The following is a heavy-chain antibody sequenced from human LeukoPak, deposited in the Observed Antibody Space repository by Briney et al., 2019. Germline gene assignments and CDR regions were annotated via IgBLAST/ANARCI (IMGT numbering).Heavy chain of an antibody. V-gene: IGHV1-69*13. J-gene: IGHJ3*01. D-gene: IGHD2-15*01. CDR3: ARDCSGGSCYSP. Sequence: GASVKVSCKASGGTFSSYAISWVRQAPGQGLEWMGGIIPIFGTANYAQKFQGRVTITADESTSTAYMELSSLRSEDTAVYYCARDCSGGSCYSPWGQGTMVTVSS. CDR1: GGTFSSYA. CDR2: IIPIFGTA.